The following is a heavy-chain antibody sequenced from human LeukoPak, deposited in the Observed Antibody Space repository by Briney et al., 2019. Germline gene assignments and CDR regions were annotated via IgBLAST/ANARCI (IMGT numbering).Heavy chain of an antibody. CDR1: GGSISSSSYY. CDR3: ARRGSGYGTFDY. D-gene: IGHD3-22*01. V-gene: IGHV4-61*01. CDR2: IYYSGST. Sequence: PSETLSLTCTVSGGSISSSSYYWSWIRQPPGKGLEWIGYIYYSGSTNYNPSLKSRVTISVDTSKNQFSLKLSSVTAADTAVYYCARRGSGYGTFDYWGQGTLVTVSS. J-gene: IGHJ4*02.